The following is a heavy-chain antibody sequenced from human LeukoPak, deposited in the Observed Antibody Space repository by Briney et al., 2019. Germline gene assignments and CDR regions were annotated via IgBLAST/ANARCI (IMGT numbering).Heavy chain of an antibody. CDR3: ARDGIYMRVVATEHDAIDL. D-gene: IGHD3-22*01. Sequence: GGSLRLSCAASGFPFNTYSMNWVRQAPGKGLEWLSYVSDSGSTMYYADSVKGRFTISRDNSKNSLFLQMHSLRAEDTAVYYCARDGIYMRVVATEHDAIDLWGQGTVVTVSS. CDR1: GFPFNTYS. V-gene: IGHV3-48*04. CDR2: VSDSGSTM. J-gene: IGHJ3*01.